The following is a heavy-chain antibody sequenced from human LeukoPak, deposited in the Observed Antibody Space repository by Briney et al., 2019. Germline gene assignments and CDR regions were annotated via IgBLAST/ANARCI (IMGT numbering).Heavy chain of an antibody. V-gene: IGHV3-30-3*01. CDR3: ARGFNDFWSGSQLEY. Sequence: GGSLRLSCAASGFIFGGYAMHWVRQAPGKGLQWLTVISYDGGKTYYADSVEGRFTISRDNSKSTVYLEINSLRSEDTAIYYCARGFNDFWSGSQLEYWGQGTLVTVSS. CDR1: GFIFGGYA. J-gene: IGHJ4*02. CDR2: ISYDGGKT. D-gene: IGHD3-3*01.